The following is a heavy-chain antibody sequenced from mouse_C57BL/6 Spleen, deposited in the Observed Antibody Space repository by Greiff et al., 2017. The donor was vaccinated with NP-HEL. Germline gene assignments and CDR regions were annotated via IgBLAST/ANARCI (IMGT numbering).Heavy chain of an antibody. J-gene: IGHJ4*01. CDR3: ARSDGYGAMDY. CDR1: GYAFTNYL. V-gene: IGHV1-54*01. Sequence: QVQLQQSGAELVRPGTSVKVSCKASGYAFTNYLIEWVKQRPGQGLEWIGVINPGRGGTNYNEKFKGKATLTADKSSSTAYMQLSSLTSEDSAVYFCARSDGYGAMDYWGQGTSVTVSS. D-gene: IGHD2-3*01. CDR2: INPGRGGT.